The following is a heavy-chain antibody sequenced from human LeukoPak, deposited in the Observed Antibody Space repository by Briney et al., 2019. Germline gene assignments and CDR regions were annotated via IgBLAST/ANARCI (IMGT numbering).Heavy chain of an antibody. D-gene: IGHD3-9*01. CDR1: GGTFSSYA. J-gene: IGHJ5*02. CDR3: ARDYDILTGPFDP. V-gene: IGHV1-69*06. CDR2: IIPIFGTA. Sequence: SVKVSCKASGGTFSSYAISWVRQAPGQGLEWMGGIIPIFGTANYAQKFQGRVTITADKSTGTAYMELSRLRSEDTAVYYCARDYDILTGPFDPWGQGTLVTVSS.